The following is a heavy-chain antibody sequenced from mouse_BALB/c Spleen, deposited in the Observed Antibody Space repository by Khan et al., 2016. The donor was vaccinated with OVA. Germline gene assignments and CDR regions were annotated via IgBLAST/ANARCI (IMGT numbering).Heavy chain of an antibody. CDR1: GYTFPTYW. V-gene: IGHV1-7*01. J-gene: IGHJ3*01. CDR2: IDPTTGYT. D-gene: IGHD2-1*01. Sequence: QVQLKESGAELAKPGGSMKMSCKASGYTFPTYWKHWVKQRPGQGLEWIGYIDPTTGYTEYNQKFKDRATLTTGKSSSTAYIQLPSLTSADSAVTYCARRGLYGISAYGGQATLMTASA. CDR3: ARRGLYGISAY.